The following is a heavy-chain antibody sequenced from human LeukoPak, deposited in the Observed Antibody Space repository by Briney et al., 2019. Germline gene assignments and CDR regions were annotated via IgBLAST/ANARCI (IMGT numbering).Heavy chain of an antibody. J-gene: IGHJ4*02. V-gene: IGHV1-18*01. CDR3: ARGNGAFSSD. CDR2: INVYNGNT. D-gene: IGHD6-6*01. CDR1: GYTFTKYG. Sequence: WASVKVSCKASGYTFTKYGICWVRQAPGQGLEWMGWINVYNGNTNFAQKFQGRVTMTTDTSTNTAYMELQSLTSDDTAVYFCARGNGAFSSDWGQGTLVTVSS.